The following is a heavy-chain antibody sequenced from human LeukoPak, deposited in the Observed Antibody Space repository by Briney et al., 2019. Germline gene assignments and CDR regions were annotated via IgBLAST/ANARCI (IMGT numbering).Heavy chain of an antibody. Sequence: SETLSLTCTVSGGSISSSTYYWDWIRQPPGKGLEWIGSMYYSGSTYYNPSLKSRVTIAVDTSKNQFSLKLTSVTAADTAVYFCARSLFCSGGSCRYPPDSWGQGTLVTVSS. CDR1: GGSISSSTYY. J-gene: IGHJ4*02. D-gene: IGHD2-15*01. CDR2: MYYSGST. V-gene: IGHV4-39*01. CDR3: ARSLFCSGGSCRYPPDS.